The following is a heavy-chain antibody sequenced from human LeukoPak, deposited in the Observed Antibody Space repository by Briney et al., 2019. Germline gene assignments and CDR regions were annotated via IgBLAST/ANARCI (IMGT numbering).Heavy chain of an antibody. J-gene: IGHJ4*02. D-gene: IGHD2-21*02. CDR3: ASSDCGGDCYVPLGSY. CDR2: INSDGSST. Sequence: PGGSLRLSCAASGFTFSSYWMHWVRQAPGKGLVWVSRINSDGSSTSYADSVKGRFTISRDNAKNTLYLQMNSLRAEDTAVYYCASSDCGGDCYVPLGSYWGQGTLVTVSS. V-gene: IGHV3-74*01. CDR1: GFTFSSYW.